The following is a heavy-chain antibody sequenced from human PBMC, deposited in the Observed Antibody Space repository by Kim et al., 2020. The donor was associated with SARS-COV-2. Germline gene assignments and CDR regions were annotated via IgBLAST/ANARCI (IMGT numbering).Heavy chain of an antibody. V-gene: IGHV5-51*01. CDR3: AKSGYGWWYFDY. Sequence: RYSPSFQGQVTISADKSISTAYLQWSSLKASDTAMYYCAKSGYGWWYFDYWGQGTLVTVSS. J-gene: IGHJ4*02. D-gene: IGHD3-3*01.